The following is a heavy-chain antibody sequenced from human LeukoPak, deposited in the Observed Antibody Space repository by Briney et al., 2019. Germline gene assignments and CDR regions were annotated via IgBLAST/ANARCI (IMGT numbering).Heavy chain of an antibody. CDR2: ISAYNGNT. CDR1: GYTFTSYG. V-gene: IGHV1-18*01. Sequence: GASVKVSCKASGYTFTSYGISWVRQAPGQGLEWMGWISAYNGNTNYAQKLQGRVTMTTDTSTSTAYMELRSLRSDDTAVYYCAREGPYYVWGSYRYTGPDYFDYWGQGTLVTVSS. D-gene: IGHD3-16*02. J-gene: IGHJ4*02. CDR3: AREGPYYVWGSYRYTGPDYFDY.